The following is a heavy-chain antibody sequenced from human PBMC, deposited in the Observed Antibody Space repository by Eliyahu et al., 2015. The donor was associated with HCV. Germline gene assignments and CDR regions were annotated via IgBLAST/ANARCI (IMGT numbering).Heavy chain of an antibody. CDR2: IYTSGST. CDR3: ARGSAPFDP. J-gene: IGHJ5*02. D-gene: IGHD2-15*01. CDR1: GGSXSSXSYY. V-gene: IGHV4-61*02. Sequence: QVQLQESGPGLVKPSQTLSLTXXVXGGSXSSXSYYWSWIRQPAGKGLEWIWRIYTSGSTNYNPSLKSRVTISVDTSKNQFSLKLSSVTAADTAVYYCARGSAPFDPWGQGTLVTVSS.